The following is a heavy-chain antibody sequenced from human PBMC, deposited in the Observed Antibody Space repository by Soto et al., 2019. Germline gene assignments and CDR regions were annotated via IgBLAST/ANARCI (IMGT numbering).Heavy chain of an antibody. Sequence: QLQLQESGPGLVKPSETLSLTCTVSGGSISSSSYYWGWIRQPPGKGLEWIGSIYYSGSTYYNPSLKSRVTISVDTSKNQFSLKLSSVTAADTAVYYCAGRWYDADAFDIWGQGTMVTVSS. J-gene: IGHJ3*02. D-gene: IGHD6-13*01. CDR2: IYYSGST. V-gene: IGHV4-39*01. CDR1: GGSISSSSYY. CDR3: AGRWYDADAFDI.